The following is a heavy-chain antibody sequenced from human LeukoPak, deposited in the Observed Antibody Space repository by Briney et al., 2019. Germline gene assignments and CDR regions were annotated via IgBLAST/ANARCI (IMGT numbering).Heavy chain of an antibody. D-gene: IGHD3-16*02. CDR1: GGSISSSSYY. J-gene: IGHJ4*02. V-gene: IGHV4-39*01. Sequence: SGTLSLTCAVSGGSISSSSYYWGWIRQPPGKGLEWIGSIYYSGSTYYNPSLKSRVTISVDTSKNQFSLKLSSVTAADTAVYYCARLFRWGSYRSSYFDYWGQGTLVTVSS. CDR3: ARLFRWGSYRSSYFDY. CDR2: IYYSGST.